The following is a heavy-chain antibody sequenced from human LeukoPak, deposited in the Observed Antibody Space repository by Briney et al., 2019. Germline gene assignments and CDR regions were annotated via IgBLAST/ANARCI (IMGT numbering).Heavy chain of an antibody. Sequence: QHGWSMRLACAASGLTFSSYYMHWVRQAPGKGPVWVSRINSDGGSTTYADSVKGRFTISRDNAKNTLYLQMNSLRAEDTAVYYCAFYGSGSPSWGQGTLVTVSS. D-gene: IGHD3-10*01. CDR3: AFYGSGSPS. CDR2: INSDGGST. CDR1: GLTFSSYY. J-gene: IGHJ4*01. V-gene: IGHV3-74*01.